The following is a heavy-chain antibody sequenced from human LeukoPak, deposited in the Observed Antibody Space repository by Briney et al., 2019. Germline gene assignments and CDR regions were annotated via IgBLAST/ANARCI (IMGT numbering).Heavy chain of an antibody. CDR2: ISSSSAYI. CDR3: DGVDCISYCCDYFEY. Sequence: GGSLRLSCALSGYSFSSYSMNWVRQAPGKGLEWVSSISSSSAYIYYADSVKGRFTISRDNAKNSLYLQMNSLRAEDTAVYYCDGVDCISYCCDYFEYWGQGTLVTVSS. J-gene: IGHJ4*02. D-gene: IGHD2-2*01. CDR1: GYSFSSYS. V-gene: IGHV3-21*01.